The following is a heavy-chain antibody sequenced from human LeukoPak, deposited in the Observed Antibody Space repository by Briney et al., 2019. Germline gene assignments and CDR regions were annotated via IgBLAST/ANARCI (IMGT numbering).Heavy chain of an antibody. Sequence: ASVKVSCRASGYTFPSYGISWVRQAPGQGLEWMGWISAYNGNTNYAQKLQGRVTMTTDTSTSTAYMELRGLRSDDTAVYYCARAGYCDVLTGYHKCDYWGQGTLVTVSS. J-gene: IGHJ4*02. CDR3: ARAGYCDVLTGYHKCDY. D-gene: IGHD3-9*01. CDR1: GYTFPSYG. V-gene: IGHV1-18*01. CDR2: ISAYNGNT.